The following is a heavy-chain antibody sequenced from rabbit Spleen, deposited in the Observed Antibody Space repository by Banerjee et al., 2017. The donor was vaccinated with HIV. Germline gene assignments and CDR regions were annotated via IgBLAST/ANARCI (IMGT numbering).Heavy chain of an antibody. Sequence: QEQLVESGGGLVQPEGSLTLTCTASGVSFSGNSYMCWVRQAPGKGLEWIACIDTGSSGFTYFASWAKGRFTISKTSSTTVTLQMPSLTAADTATYSCARDTSSSFSSYGMDLWGQGTLVTVS. CDR1: GVSFSGNSY. D-gene: IGHD1-1*01. V-gene: IGHV1S45*01. J-gene: IGHJ6*01. CDR2: IDTGSSGFT. CDR3: ARDTSSSFSSYGMDL.